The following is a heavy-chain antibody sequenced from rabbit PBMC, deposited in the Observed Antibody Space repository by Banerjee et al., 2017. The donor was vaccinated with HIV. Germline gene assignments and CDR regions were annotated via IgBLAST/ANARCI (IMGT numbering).Heavy chain of an antibody. V-gene: IGHV1S7*01. Sequence: QQKGNGGGLLQTGGSPSTSSKGYGFSIRRYGVSWVRQAPGKGLELIGIIYGGSGITDYASCVNGRFSSSSYNAQNTVDLQVNSLTAAFSANYFCARGGSSISYYGFDFWGPGTLVTVS. CDR1: GFSIRRYG. CDR2: IYGGSGIT. CDR3: ARGGSSISYYGFDF. D-gene: IGHD1-1*01. J-gene: IGHJ4*01.